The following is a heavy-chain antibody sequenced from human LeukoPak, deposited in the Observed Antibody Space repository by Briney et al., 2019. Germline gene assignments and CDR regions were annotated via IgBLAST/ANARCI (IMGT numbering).Heavy chain of an antibody. Sequence: SETLSLTCAVYGGSFSGYYWSWIRQPPGKGLEWIGQINHSGSTNYNPSLKSRVTISVDTSKNQFSLKLSSVTAADTAVYYCASSLSVVDAFDIWGQGTMVTVSS. D-gene: IGHD2-21*01. CDR2: INHSGST. CDR1: GGSFSGYY. J-gene: IGHJ3*02. CDR3: ASSLSVVDAFDI. V-gene: IGHV4-34*01.